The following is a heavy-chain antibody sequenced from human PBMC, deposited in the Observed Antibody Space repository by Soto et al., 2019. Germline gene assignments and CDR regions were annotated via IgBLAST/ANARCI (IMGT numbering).Heavy chain of an antibody. CDR3: AKDPHSGSYPGPFDY. D-gene: IGHD1-26*01. V-gene: IGHV3-23*01. CDR2: IRVSGDST. Sequence: GGSLRLSCAASGFTFSSYGMTWVRQAPGKGLEWVSAIRVSGDSTYYADSVKGRFTISRDNSKSTLYLQMNSLRAEDTAVYYCAKDPHSGSYPGPFDYWGQGTLVTVSS. J-gene: IGHJ4*02. CDR1: GFTFSSYG.